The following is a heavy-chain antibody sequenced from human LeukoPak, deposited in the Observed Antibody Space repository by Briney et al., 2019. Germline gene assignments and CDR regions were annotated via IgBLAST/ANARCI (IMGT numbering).Heavy chain of an antibody. CDR1: GGSISSYY. J-gene: IGHJ6*03. CDR2: IYYSGST. CDR3: TRGPLYYMDV. Sequence: SETLSPTCTVSGGSISSYYWSWIRQPPGKGLEGSGYIYYSGSTNYNPSLKSRVTISVDTSKNQFSLKLSSVTAADTALYFCTRGPLYYMDVWGKGTTVTVSS. V-gene: IGHV4-59*01.